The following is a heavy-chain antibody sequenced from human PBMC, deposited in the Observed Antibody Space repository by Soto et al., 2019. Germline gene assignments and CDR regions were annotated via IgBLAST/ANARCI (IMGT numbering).Heavy chain of an antibody. CDR1: GGSVSSGSYY. CDR3: ASDGGQGYYGSGSYYWDAFDI. Sequence: PSETLSLTCTVSGGSVSSGSYYWSWIRQPPGKGLEWIGYIYYSGSTNYNPSLKSRVTISVDTSKNQFSLKLSSVTAADTAVYYCASDGGQGYYGSGSYYWDAFDIWGQGTMVTV. D-gene: IGHD3-10*01. V-gene: IGHV4-61*01. J-gene: IGHJ3*02. CDR2: IYYSGST.